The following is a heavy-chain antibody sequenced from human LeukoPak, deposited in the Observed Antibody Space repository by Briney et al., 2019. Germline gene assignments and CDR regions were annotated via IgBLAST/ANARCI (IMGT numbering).Heavy chain of an antibody. V-gene: IGHV3-23*01. D-gene: IGHD4-17*01. J-gene: IGHJ4*02. CDR2: MCGSGGST. CDR1: GLTLSSYA. Sequence: GGSLSLSCAPSGLTLSSYAVSGVRDAPGRGVEWVLAMCGSGGSTYYAHSVRGRFTISRDNAKNTLSLQMNSLRDEDTAVYYCARGPDYGDYSGYWGQGTLVTVSS. CDR3: ARGPDYGDYSGY.